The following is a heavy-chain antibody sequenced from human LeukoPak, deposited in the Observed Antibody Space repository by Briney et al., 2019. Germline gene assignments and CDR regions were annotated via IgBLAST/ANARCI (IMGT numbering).Heavy chain of an antibody. CDR1: GGSISSSSYY. J-gene: IGHJ4*02. V-gene: IGHV4-39*07. D-gene: IGHD3-10*01. CDR2: IYYSGIT. Sequence: SETLSLTCTVSGGSISSSSYYWGWIRQPPGKGLEWIGSIYYSGITYYNPSLKSRVTISVDTSKNQFSLKLSSETAADTAVYYCARRYYYGSGSYFDYWGQGTLVTVSS. CDR3: ARRYYYGSGSYFDY.